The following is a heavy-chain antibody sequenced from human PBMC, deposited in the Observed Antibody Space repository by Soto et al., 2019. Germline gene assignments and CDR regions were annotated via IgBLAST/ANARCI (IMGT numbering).Heavy chain of an antibody. Sequence: EAQLLESGGGLARPGGSLKLSCVAPGFIFSDYAMTWIRQAPGKGLEWVATISATGGNIEYRESLKGRFTISRDNSKKMVYLQINGLTADDTAVYYCAKVAGGLGYFDLWGRGTLVTVSS. CDR1: GFIFSDYA. CDR3: AKVAGGLGYFDL. D-gene: IGHD3-16*01. V-gene: IGHV3-23*01. CDR2: ISATGGNI. J-gene: IGHJ2*01.